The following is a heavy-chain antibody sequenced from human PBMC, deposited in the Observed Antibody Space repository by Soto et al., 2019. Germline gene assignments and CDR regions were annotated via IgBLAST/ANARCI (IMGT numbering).Heavy chain of an antibody. CDR2: INHSGST. CDR1: GGSFSGYY. V-gene: IGHV4-34*01. CDR3: ARGPYYYGSGSYYNPLHYYYYGMDV. J-gene: IGHJ6*02. D-gene: IGHD3-10*01. Sequence: SETLSLTCAVYGGSFSGYYWSWIRQPPGKGLEWIGEINHSGSTNYNPSLKSRVTISVDTSKNQFSLKLSSVTAADTAVYYCARGPYYYGSGSYYNPLHYYYYGMDVWGQGTTVTVSS.